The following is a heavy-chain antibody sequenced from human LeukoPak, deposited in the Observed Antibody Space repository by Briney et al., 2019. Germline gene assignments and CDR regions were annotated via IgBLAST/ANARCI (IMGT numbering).Heavy chain of an antibody. Sequence: SVKVSCKASGFTFSNSAVQWVRQARGQRLEWIGWTAVGSGSTSYAQKFQGRVTMTRDTSTSTVYMELSGLRSEDTAVYYCARGERRDGYNYWGQGTLVTVSS. J-gene: IGHJ4*02. CDR2: TAVGSGST. CDR3: ARGERRDGYNY. V-gene: IGHV1-58*01. D-gene: IGHD5-24*01. CDR1: GFTFSNSA.